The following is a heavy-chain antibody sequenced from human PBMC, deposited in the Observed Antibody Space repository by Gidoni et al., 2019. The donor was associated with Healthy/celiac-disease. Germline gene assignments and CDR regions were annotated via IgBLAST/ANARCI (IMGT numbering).Heavy chain of an antibody. CDR2: ISSSSSYI. Sequence: EVQLVESGGGLVTPGGSLRLPCAAAGFTCSSYSMNWVRQAPGKGLEWVSSISSSSSYIYYADSVKGRFTISRDNAKNSLYLQMNSLRAEDTAVYYCARPHYYGSEDAFDIWGQGTMVTVSS. CDR1: GFTCSSYS. CDR3: ARPHYYGSEDAFDI. V-gene: IGHV3-21*01. J-gene: IGHJ3*02. D-gene: IGHD3-10*01.